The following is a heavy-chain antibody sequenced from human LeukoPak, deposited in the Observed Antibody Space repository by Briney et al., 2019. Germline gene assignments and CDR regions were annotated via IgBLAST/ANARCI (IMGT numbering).Heavy chain of an antibody. D-gene: IGHD1-14*01. V-gene: IGHV1-8*01. CDR3: ARVTRYYYGMDF. Sequence: ASVKVSCKASGYSFTSFDINWVRQAAGQGLEWLGWMNPNSGNTGYAQKFQGRVTMTRNNSITTAYWELSSLGSEDTAIYYCARVTRYYYGMDFWGQGTTVTVSS. J-gene: IGHJ6*02. CDR2: MNPNSGNT. CDR1: GYSFTSFD.